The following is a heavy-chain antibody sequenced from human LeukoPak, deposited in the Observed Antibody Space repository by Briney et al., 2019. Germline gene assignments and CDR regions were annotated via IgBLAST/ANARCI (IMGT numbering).Heavy chain of an antibody. J-gene: IGHJ4*02. V-gene: IGHV4-39*01. CDR3: ARSSRGYFDY. CDR2: IYYSGST. Sequence: PSETLSLTCTVSGGSISSSSYYWGWIRQPPGKGLEWIGSIYYSGSTYYNPSLKSRVTISVDTSKNQFSLKLSSVTAADTAVYYCARSSRGYFDYWGQGTLVTVSS. CDR1: GGSISSSSYY.